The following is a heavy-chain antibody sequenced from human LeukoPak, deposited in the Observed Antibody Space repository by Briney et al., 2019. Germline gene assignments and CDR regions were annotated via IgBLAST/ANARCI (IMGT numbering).Heavy chain of an antibody. Sequence: PSETLSLTCTVSGGSISSGDYYWSWIRQPPGKGLEWIGYIYYSGSTYYNPSLKSRVTISIDTSKNQFSLKLSSVTAADTAVYYCVRDDYGGNPGALDIWGQGTIVTVSS. D-gene: IGHD4-23*01. CDR3: VRDDYGGNPGALDI. CDR2: IYYSGST. J-gene: IGHJ3*02. V-gene: IGHV4-30-4*02. CDR1: GGSISSGDYY.